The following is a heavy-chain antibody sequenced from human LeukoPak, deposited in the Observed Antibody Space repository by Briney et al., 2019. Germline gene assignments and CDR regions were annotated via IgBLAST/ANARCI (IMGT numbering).Heavy chain of an antibody. J-gene: IGHJ4*02. Sequence: GASVKVSCKASGYTFTSYGISWVRQAPGQGLEWMGWISAYNGNTNYAQKLQGRVTMTTDTSTSTAYMELRSLRSDDTAVYYCARSYDFWSGYHQYFDYWGQGTLVTVSS. CDR2: ISAYNGNT. CDR3: ARSYDFWSGYHQYFDY. D-gene: IGHD3-3*01. V-gene: IGHV1-18*01. CDR1: GYTFTSYG.